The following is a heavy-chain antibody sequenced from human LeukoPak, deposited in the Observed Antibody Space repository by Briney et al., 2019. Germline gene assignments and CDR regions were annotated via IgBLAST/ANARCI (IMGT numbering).Heavy chain of an antibody. CDR1: GYTFTSYY. CDR3: ARDSLDHYYGSGSPNYYFDY. V-gene: IGHV1-46*01. D-gene: IGHD3-10*01. J-gene: IGHJ4*02. Sequence: ASVEVSCKASGYTFTSYYMHWVRQAPGQGLEWMGTINPSGGSTSYAQKFQGRVTMTRDTSTSTVYMELSSLRSEDTAVYYCARDSLDHYYGSGSPNYYFDYWGQGTLVTVSS. CDR2: INPSGGST.